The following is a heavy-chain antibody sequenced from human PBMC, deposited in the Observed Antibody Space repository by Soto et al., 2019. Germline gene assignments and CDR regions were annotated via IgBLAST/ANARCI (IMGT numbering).Heavy chain of an antibody. CDR1: GFTFSNYA. CDR2: ITGSGGGT. CDR3: ASREYGSSSHV. V-gene: IGHV3-23*01. J-gene: IGHJ4*02. D-gene: IGHD6-6*01. Sequence: PGGSLRLSCAASGFTFSNYAMNWVRQAPGKGLDWVSSITGSGGGTYYADSVKGRFTISRDNSKNTLYLQMNSLRAEDTALYYCASREYGSSSHVWGQGTLVTVSS.